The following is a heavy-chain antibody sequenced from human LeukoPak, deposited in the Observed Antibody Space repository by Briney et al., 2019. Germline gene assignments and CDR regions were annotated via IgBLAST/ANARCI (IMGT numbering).Heavy chain of an antibody. CDR1: GFTFSSYA. CDR3: VRRGDASSGWGDHDF. Sequence: GGSLRLSCAASGFTFSSYAMTWLRQAPGKGLEWVSTIGGSGDKTFYADSVKGRFTISRDNSKNMVHLQMNSLTGEDTALYYCVRRGDASSGWGDHDFWGQGALVTVSS. J-gene: IGHJ4*02. V-gene: IGHV3-23*01. CDR2: IGGSGDKT. D-gene: IGHD6-19*01.